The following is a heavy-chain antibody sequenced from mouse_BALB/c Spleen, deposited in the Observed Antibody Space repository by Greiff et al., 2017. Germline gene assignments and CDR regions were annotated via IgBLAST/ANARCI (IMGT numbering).Heavy chain of an antibody. V-gene: IGHV14-3*02. CDR3: ARLLRSDY. Sequence: VQLKQSGAELVKPGASVKLSCTASGFNIKDTYMHWVKQRPEQGLEWIGRIDPANGNTKYDPKFQGKATITAGTSSNTAYLQLSSLTSEDTAVYYCARLLRSDYWGQGTSVTVSS. CDR1: GFNIKDTY. CDR2: IDPANGNT. J-gene: IGHJ4*01. D-gene: IGHD1-1*01.